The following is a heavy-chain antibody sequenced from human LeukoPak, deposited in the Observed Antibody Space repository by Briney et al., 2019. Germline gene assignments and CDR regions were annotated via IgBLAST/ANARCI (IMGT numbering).Heavy chain of an antibody. J-gene: IGHJ6*02. CDR3: AKGGSVRGYGMVV. CDR2: ISGGGDST. Sequence: GGSLRLSCAASGFTFSNYGMSWVRQAPGKGLEWVSAISGGGDSTYYAGSVKGRFTISRDNSKNPLYLQVSSLRAEDTAVFYCAKGGSVRGYGMVVWGQGTTVTVSS. V-gene: IGHV3-23*01. CDR1: GFTFSNYG. D-gene: IGHD3-10*02.